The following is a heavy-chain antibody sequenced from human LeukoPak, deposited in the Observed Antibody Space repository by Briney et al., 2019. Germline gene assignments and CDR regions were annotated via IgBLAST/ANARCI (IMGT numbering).Heavy chain of an antibody. CDR1: GATFTSYA. Sequence: GASVKVSCKASGATFTSYAISWVRQAPGQGLEWMGRIIPIFGITNYAQKFQGRVTITADKSTSTAYMELRSLRSEDTAVYYCARDQNCSSLGDYWGQGTLVTVSS. V-gene: IGHV1-69*04. D-gene: IGHD6-6*01. CDR3: ARDQNCSSLGDY. J-gene: IGHJ4*02. CDR2: IIPIFGIT.